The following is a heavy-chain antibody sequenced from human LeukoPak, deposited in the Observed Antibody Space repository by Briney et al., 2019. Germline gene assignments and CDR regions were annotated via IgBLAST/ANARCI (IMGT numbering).Heavy chain of an antibody. Sequence: SETLSLTCTVSGGSISSSSYYWGWIRQPPGKGLEWIGSIYYSGSTYYNPSLKSRVTISVDTSKNQFSLKLSSVTAAVTAVYYCARQGSGSADYWGQGTLVTVSS. CDR2: IYYSGST. CDR1: GGSISSSSYY. J-gene: IGHJ4*02. CDR3: ARQGSGSADY. V-gene: IGHV4-39*01. D-gene: IGHD3-10*01.